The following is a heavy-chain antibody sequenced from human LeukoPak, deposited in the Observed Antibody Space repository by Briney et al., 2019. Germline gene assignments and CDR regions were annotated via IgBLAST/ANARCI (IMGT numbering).Heavy chain of an antibody. CDR1: GFSLTTSGMC. D-gene: IGHD2-15*01. J-gene: IGHJ1*01. Sequence: SGPALVKPTQTLTLTCTFSGFSLTTSGMCVSWIRQPPGKALEWLALIDWDDDENYSTSLKSRLTITKDTSKNQVVLTMTNMDPVDTATYYCAHRGYCSGSSCYSGPYFQHWGQGTLVTISS. V-gene: IGHV2-70*12. CDR2: IDWDDDE. CDR3: AHRGYCSGSSCYSGPYFQH.